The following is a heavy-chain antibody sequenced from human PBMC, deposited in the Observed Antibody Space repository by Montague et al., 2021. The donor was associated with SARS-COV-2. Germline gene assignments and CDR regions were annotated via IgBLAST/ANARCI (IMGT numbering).Heavy chain of an antibody. CDR1: GFTFSRSA. J-gene: IGHJ4*02. V-gene: IGHV3-23*03. Sequence: SLRLSRAASGFTFSRSAMTWVRQAPGKGLEWISVIYNTATSTYYSDSVXGRFTISRDDSKNTLSLHMNSLRVDDTAVYYCAKVGDYFGDPKHYFDLWGPGTLVTVSS. CDR2: IYNTATST. D-gene: IGHD3-10*01. CDR3: AKVGDYFGDPKHYFDL.